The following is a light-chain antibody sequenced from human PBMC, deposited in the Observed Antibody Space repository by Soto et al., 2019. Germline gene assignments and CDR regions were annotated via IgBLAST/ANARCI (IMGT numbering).Light chain of an antibody. Sequence: QSALTQPASVSGSPGQSITISCTGTSSDVGAYNSVCWHQQHPGKAPKLMIYEVSKRPSGVSDRFSASKSGNTASLTISGLQADDEADYYCSSCTRSDTWVFGGGTKVTVL. CDR1: SSDVGAYNS. CDR2: EVS. J-gene: IGLJ3*02. V-gene: IGLV2-14*01. CDR3: SSCTRSDTWV.